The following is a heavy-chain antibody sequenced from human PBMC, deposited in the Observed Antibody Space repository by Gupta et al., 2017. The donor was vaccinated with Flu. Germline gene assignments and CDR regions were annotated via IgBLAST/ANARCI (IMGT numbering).Heavy chain of an antibody. CDR2: ISYDGSNK. CDR1: GFTFSSYG. CDR3: AKGGSVTARQGVGRDYFDY. Sequence: QVQLVESGGGVVQPGRSLRLSCAASGFTFSSYGMHWVRQAPGKGLEWVAVISYDGSNKYYADSVKGRFTISRDNSKNTLYLQMNSLRAEDTAVYYCAKGGSVTARQGVGRDYFDYWGQGTLVTVSS. J-gene: IGHJ4*02. D-gene: IGHD6-6*01. V-gene: IGHV3-30*18.